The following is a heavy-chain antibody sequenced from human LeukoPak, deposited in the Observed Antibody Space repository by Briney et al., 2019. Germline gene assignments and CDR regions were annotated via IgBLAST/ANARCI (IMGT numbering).Heavy chain of an antibody. CDR1: GYTFTSCY. CDR2: INPSGGST. CDR3: ARSSPPPFGGDDY. J-gene: IGHJ4*02. Sequence: ASVKVSCKASGYTFTSCYMHWVRQAPGQGLEWMGIINPSGGSTSYAQKFQGRVTMTRDMSTSTVYMELSSLRSEDTALYYCARSSPPPFGGDDYWGQGTLVTVSS. V-gene: IGHV1-46*01. D-gene: IGHD3-10*01.